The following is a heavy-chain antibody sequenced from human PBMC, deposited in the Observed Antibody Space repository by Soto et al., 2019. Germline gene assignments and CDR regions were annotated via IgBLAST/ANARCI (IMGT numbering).Heavy chain of an antibody. V-gene: IGHV1-69*04. D-gene: IGHD1-1*01. CDR1: GGTFSSYT. CDR3: ARDRPLGTTGTTYWFDP. CDR2: IIPILGIA. Sequence: ASVKVSCKASGGTFSSYTISWVRQAPGQGLEWMGRIIPILGIANYAQKFQGRVTITADKSTSTAYMELSSLRSEDTAVYYCARDRPLGTTGTTYWFDPWGQGTLVTVSS. J-gene: IGHJ5*02.